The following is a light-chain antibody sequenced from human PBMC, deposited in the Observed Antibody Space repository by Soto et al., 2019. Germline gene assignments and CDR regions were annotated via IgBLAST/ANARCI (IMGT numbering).Light chain of an antibody. J-gene: IGKJ1*01. V-gene: IGKV3-15*01. CDR2: VAS. Sequence: EIVMTQSPATLSVSPGERATLSCRASQSASNNLAWYQQKPGQAPRLLIYVASTRATGIPARFSGSGSGTEFNLTISSLQSEDFAVYYCQQYNKWPLTFGQGTKVEI. CDR3: QQYNKWPLT. CDR1: QSASNN.